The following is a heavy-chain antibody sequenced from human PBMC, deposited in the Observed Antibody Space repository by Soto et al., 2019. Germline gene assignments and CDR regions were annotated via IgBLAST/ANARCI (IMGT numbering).Heavy chain of an antibody. CDR2: VSFRGST. Sequence: VQLQESGPGLVKASQTLSLTCTVSGGSLTSGDFYWSWIRQPPGKGLQWIGYVSFRGSTYYNPSLRSRVSISLDMSKNQFSLKLTSVTAADTAVYYCARDIWGYDGSGYFSSRFDQWGQGTLVTVSS. V-gene: IGHV4-30-4*01. D-gene: IGHD3-22*01. CDR1: GGSLTSGDFY. J-gene: IGHJ4*02. CDR3: ARDIWGYDGSGYFSSRFDQ.